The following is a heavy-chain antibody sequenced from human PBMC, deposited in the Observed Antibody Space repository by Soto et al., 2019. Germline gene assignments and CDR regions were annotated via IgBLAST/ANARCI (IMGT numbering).Heavy chain of an antibody. CDR2: INTKTGGT. Sequence: QVHLVQSGAEVKKPGASVKVSCKASGYSFTDYYMHWVQQAPGQGLEWMGWINTKTGGTNYAQRVQGRVTMTGDTSINTAYMELSRLRSDDTAVYYCARVGPTGGFDPWGQGTVVTVSS. CDR1: GYSFTDYY. J-gene: IGHJ5*02. D-gene: IGHD1-26*01. V-gene: IGHV1-2*02. CDR3: ARVGPTGGFDP.